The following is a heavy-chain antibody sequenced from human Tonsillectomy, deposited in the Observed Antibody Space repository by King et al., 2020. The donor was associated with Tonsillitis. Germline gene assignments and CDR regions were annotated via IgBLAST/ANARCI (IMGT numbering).Heavy chain of an antibody. CDR2: INHSGST. V-gene: IGHV4-34*01. Sequence: VQLQQWGAGLLKPSETLSLTCAVYGGSFSGYYWSWIRQPPGKGLEWIGEINHSGSTNYNPSLKSRVTISVDTSKNQFSLKLSSVTAADTAVYYCACQRVIAAAENYYYYGMDVWGQGTTVTVSS. D-gene: IGHD6-13*01. CDR3: ACQRVIAAAENYYYYGMDV. J-gene: IGHJ6*02. CDR1: GGSFSGYY.